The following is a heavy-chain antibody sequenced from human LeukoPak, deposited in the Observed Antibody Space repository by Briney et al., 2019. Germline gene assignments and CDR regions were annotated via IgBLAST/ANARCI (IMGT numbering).Heavy chain of an antibody. V-gene: IGHV3-53*01. CDR1: GFTVSSTY. D-gene: IGHD3-22*01. CDR3: ARVGPYMIVAGVIDY. J-gene: IGHJ4*02. Sequence: GGSLILSCAASGFTVSSTYMSWVRQAPGKGLEWVSVIYSGGSTYYADSVKGRFTISRDNSKNTLYLQMNSLRAEDTAVYYCARVGPYMIVAGVIDYWGQGTLVTVSS. CDR2: IYSGGST.